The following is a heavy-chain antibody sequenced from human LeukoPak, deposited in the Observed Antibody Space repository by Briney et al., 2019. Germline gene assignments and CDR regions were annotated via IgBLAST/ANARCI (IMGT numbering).Heavy chain of an antibody. CDR2: ISGSGGST. D-gene: IGHD1-26*01. CDR3: AKDRSWGVGAPGNFDY. J-gene: IGHJ4*02. CDR1: GYTFTSYG. V-gene: IGHV3-23*01. Sequence: ASVRVSCKASGYTFTSYGMSWVRQAPGKGLEWVSGISGSGGSTWYADSVKGRFTVSRDNSKNTLYLQMNSLRADDTAVYYCAKDRSWGVGAPGNFDYWGQGTLVTVSS.